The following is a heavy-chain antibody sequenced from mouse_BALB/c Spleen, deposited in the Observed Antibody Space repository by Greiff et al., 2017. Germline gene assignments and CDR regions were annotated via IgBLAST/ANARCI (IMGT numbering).Heavy chain of an antibody. D-gene: IGHD2-4*01. CDR2: IYPGNVNT. CDR3: ARSATMISYFDY. Sequence: QVQLKESGPELVKPGASVRISCKASGYTFTSYYIHWVKQRPGQGLEWIGWIYPGNVNTKYNEKFKGKATLTADKSSSTAYMQLSSLTSEDSAVYFCARSATMISYFDYWGQGTTLTVSS. V-gene: IGHV1S56*01. J-gene: IGHJ2*01. CDR1: GYTFTSYY.